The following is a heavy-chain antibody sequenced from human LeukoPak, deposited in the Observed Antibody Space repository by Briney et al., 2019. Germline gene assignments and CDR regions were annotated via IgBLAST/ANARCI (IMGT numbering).Heavy chain of an antibody. CDR1: GGSISSGGYS. V-gene: IGHV4-30-2*01. J-gene: IGHJ5*02. Sequence: SQTLSFTCAVSGGSISSGGYSGSWIRQPPGKGLEWIGYIYHSGSTYYNPSLKSRVTISVDRSKNQFSLKLSSVTAADTAVYYCARERLYYGSGLNWFDPWGQGTLVTVSS. D-gene: IGHD3-10*01. CDR3: ARERLYYGSGLNWFDP. CDR2: IYHSGST.